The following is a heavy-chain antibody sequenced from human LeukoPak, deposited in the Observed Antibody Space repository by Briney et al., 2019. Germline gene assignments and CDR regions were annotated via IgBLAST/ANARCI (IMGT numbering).Heavy chain of an antibody. J-gene: IGHJ4*02. V-gene: IGHV3-30*02. CDR3: AKSRHMVRGVTPFDY. Sequence: PGGSLRLSCAASGFTFSSYGMHWVRQAPGKGLEWVAFIRHDGSNKYYADSVKGRFTISRDNSKNTLYLQMNSLRAEDTAVYYCAKSRHMVRGVTPFDYWGQGTLVTVSS. CDR2: IRHDGSNK. D-gene: IGHD3-10*01. CDR1: GFTFSSYG.